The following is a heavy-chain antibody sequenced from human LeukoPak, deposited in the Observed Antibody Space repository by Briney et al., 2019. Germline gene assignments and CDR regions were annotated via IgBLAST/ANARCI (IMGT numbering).Heavy chain of an antibody. Sequence: ASVKVSCKASGYTFTGYYMHWVRQDPGQGLEWMGRINPNSGGTNYAQKFQGRVTMTRDTSISTAYMELSRLRSDDTAVYYCAITYDPGAFDIWGQGTMVTVSS. CDR2: INPNSGGT. V-gene: IGHV1-2*06. CDR3: AITYDPGAFDI. CDR1: GYTFTGYY. J-gene: IGHJ3*02. D-gene: IGHD3-16*01.